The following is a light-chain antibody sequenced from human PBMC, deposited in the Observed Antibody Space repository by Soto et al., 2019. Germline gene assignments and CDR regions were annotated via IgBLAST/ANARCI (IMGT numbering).Light chain of an antibody. V-gene: IGKV3-20*01. CDR1: QSVSSSY. CDR2: AAS. J-gene: IGKJ1*01. Sequence: EIVLTQSPGTLSSSPGERATLSCRASQSVSSSYLAWYRQKPGQAPRLLIYAASSRATGIPDRFSGSGSGTDSTLTISRLEPEDFAVYYCQQYGSSSWTFGQGTKVEFK. CDR3: QQYGSSSWT.